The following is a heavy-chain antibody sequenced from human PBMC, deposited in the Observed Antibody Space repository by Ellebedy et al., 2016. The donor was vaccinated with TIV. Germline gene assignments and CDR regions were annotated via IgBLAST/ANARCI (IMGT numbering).Heavy chain of an antibody. V-gene: IGHV4-59*12. D-gene: IGHD6-19*01. J-gene: IGHJ5*02. CDR3: ARGTITVADTIGYGNNWFDP. CDR2: IYYSGSP. Sequence: MPSETLSLTCTVSGGSIGSYYRRWIRQPPGKGLEWVGYIYYSGSPNYNPSLKSRVPSSVDTSKNQFSLKRSSVTAADTAVYYCARGTITVADTIGYGNNWFDPWGQGTLVTVSS. CDR1: GGSIGSYY.